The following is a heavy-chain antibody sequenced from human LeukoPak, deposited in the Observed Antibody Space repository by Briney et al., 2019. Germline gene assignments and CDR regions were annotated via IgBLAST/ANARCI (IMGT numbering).Heavy chain of an antibody. J-gene: IGHJ4*02. CDR3: AKELMGFDY. Sequence: SGGSLRLSCAASGFTFSSAWMFWVRQAPGKGLEWVGRIKSKTDGGTADYAAPVKGRFTISRDDSKSNLFLQMNSLRAEDTAMYYCAKELMGFDYWGQETLVTVSS. V-gene: IGHV3-15*01. CDR2: IKSKTDGGTA. D-gene: IGHD2-8*01. CDR1: GFTFSSAW.